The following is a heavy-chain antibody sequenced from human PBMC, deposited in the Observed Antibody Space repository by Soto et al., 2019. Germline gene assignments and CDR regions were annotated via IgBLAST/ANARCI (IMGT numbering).Heavy chain of an antibody. J-gene: IGHJ4*02. CDR1: GFTFSSSA. D-gene: IGHD2-2*01. V-gene: IGHV1-58*02. CDR3: VLCTSTSCYGKFDY. CDR2: IVVGSGST. Sequence: SVKVSCKASGFTFSSSAIQWVRQARGQRLEWIGWIVVGSGSTNYAQDIRGRVTISRDMSASTSYMELSSLRSEDTAIYYCVLCTSTSCYGKFDYWGQGTLVTVSS.